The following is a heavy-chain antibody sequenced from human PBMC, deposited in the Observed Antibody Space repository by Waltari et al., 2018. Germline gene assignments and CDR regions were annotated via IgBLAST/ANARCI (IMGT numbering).Heavy chain of an antibody. J-gene: IGHJ2*01. CDR1: GYSISSGYY. CDR3: AQGGYCSGGSCYTGTRYFDL. Sequence: QVQLQESGPGLVKPSETLSLTCTVSGYSISSGYYWGWIRQPPGKGLEWIGSIYHSGSTYYNPSLKSRVTISVDTSKNQFSLKLSSVTAADTAVYYCAQGGYCSGGSCYTGTRYFDLWCRGTLVTVSS. CDR2: IYHSGST. D-gene: IGHD2-15*01. V-gene: IGHV4-38-2*02.